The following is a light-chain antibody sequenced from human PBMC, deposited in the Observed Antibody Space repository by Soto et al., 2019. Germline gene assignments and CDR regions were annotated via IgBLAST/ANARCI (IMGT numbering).Light chain of an antibody. CDR3: QKYNGTPRT. CDR1: QKISNY. CDR2: AAS. V-gene: IGKV1-27*01. J-gene: IGKJ1*01. Sequence: DFQMTQSPSSLSASVGDRVTITCRASQKISNYLAWYQQKPGKVPKLLIYAASTLQSGVPSRFGGSGSGTDFTLTISNLQPEDFATYFCQKYNGTPRTFGQGTKVEFK.